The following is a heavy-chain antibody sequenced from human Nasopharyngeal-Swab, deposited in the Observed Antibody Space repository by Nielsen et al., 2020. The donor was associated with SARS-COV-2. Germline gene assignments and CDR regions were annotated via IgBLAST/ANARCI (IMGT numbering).Heavy chain of an antibody. D-gene: IGHD3-22*01. CDR2: IYYSGST. Sequence: SETLSLTCTVSGGSISSSSYYWGWIRQPPGKGLEWIGSIYYSGSTYYNPSLKSRVTISVDTSKNQFSLKLSSVTAADTAVYYCARPRADYYDSSGYWGRGTLVTVSS. V-gene: IGHV4-39*01. CDR3: ARPRADYYDSSGY. CDR1: GGSISSSSYY. J-gene: IGHJ4*02.